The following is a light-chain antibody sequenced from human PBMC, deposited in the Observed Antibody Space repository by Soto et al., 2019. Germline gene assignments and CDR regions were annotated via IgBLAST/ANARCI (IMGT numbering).Light chain of an antibody. CDR1: QSIGTW. J-gene: IGKJ1*01. Sequence: DIQMTQSPSTLSASVGDRVTITCRASQSIGTWLAWYQQKPGKAPKLLIYDVSTLESGVSSRFRGSGSGTEFSLTISSLQPDDFATYYCQQCNSFWTFGQGTKVEIK. CDR2: DVS. V-gene: IGKV1-5*01. CDR3: QQCNSFWT.